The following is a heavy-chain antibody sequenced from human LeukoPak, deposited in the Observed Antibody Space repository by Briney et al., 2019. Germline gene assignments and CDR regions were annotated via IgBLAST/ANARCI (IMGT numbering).Heavy chain of an antibody. V-gene: IGHV3-7*01. D-gene: IGHD6-13*01. Sequence: GGSPRLSCAASGFTFSSYEMNWVRQAPGKGLEWVANIKPDGSEKYFVDSVKGRFTVSRDNAKNSLYLQMTSLRVEDTAVYYCARYLGSTSNPPFDYWGQGTLVTVSS. CDR2: IKPDGSEK. CDR3: ARYLGSTSNPPFDY. CDR1: GFTFSSYE. J-gene: IGHJ4*02.